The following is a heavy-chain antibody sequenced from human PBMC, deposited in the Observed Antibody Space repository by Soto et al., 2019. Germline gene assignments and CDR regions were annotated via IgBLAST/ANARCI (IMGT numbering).Heavy chain of an antibody. Sequence: QVQLQQWGAGLLKPSETLSLTCAVYGGSFSGYYWSWIRQPPGKGLEWIGEINHSGSTNYNPSLKSRVTISVDTSKNQFSLKLRSVTAADTAVYYCARVGYSSWETWGQGTLVTVSS. CDR3: ARVGYSSWET. J-gene: IGHJ5*02. CDR2: INHSGST. V-gene: IGHV4-34*01. CDR1: GGSFSGYY. D-gene: IGHD5-12*01.